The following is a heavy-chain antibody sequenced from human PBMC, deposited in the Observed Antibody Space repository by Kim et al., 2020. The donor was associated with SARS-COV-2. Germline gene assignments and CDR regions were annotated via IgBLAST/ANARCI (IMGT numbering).Heavy chain of an antibody. J-gene: IGHJ4*02. V-gene: IGHV4-59*01. Sequence: PSPHSRVTISVDTSKNQFSLKLSSVTAADTAVYYCARASTYYDFWSGWDYWGQGTLVTVSS. CDR3: ARASTYYDFWSGWDY. D-gene: IGHD3-3*01.